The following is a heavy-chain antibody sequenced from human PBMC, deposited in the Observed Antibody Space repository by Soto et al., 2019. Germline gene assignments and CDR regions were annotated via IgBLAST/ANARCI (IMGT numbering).Heavy chain of an antibody. Sequence: QVHLVESGGGVVQPGRSLRLSCAASGFTFNTYGMHWVRQAPGKGLEWVTVISYDGSSQNYADSVKGRFTISIDNSKNTLYLQMNSLRAEDTAVYYRAKDRGSGWYNFPAPIDSWGQGTLVTFSS. V-gene: IGHV3-30*18. J-gene: IGHJ4*02. D-gene: IGHD6-19*01. CDR3: AKDRGSGWYNFPAPIDS. CDR1: GFTFNTYG. CDR2: ISYDGSSQ.